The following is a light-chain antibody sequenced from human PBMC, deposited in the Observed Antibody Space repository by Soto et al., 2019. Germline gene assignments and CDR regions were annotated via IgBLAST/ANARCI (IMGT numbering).Light chain of an antibody. CDR1: QSINSN. CDR2: GAS. Sequence: EIVMTQSPATLSVSPGERATLSCRASQSINSNLAWYQQKPGQAPRLLIYGASTRATGIPARFSGSGSWTEFTLTISSLQSEDFAGYYCQQYNNWPPTYTFGQGTKLEIK. CDR3: QQYNNWPPTYT. V-gene: IGKV3-15*01. J-gene: IGKJ2*01.